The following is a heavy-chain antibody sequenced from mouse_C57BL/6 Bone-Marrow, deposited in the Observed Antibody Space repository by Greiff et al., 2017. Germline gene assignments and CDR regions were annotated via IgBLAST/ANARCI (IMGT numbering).Heavy chain of an antibody. J-gene: IGHJ4*01. D-gene: IGHD2-4*01. Sequence: EVKVVESGGDLVKPGGSLKLSCAASGFTFSSYGMSWVRQTPDKRLEWVATISSGGSYTYYPDSVKGRFTISRDNAKNTLYLQMSSLKSEDTAMYYCARRRIYYDYDDAMDYWGQGTSVTVSS. CDR2: ISSGGSYT. CDR3: ARRRIYYDYDDAMDY. V-gene: IGHV5-6*02. CDR1: GFTFSSYG.